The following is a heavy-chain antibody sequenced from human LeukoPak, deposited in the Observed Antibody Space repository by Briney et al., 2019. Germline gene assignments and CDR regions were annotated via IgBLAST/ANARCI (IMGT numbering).Heavy chain of an antibody. CDR2: ISSSSSYI. CDR1: GFTFSSYS. Sequence: GGSLRLSCAASGFTFSSYSMNWVRQAPGKGLEWVSSISSSSSYIYYADSVKGRFTISRDNAKNSLYLQMNSLRAEDTAVYYCARGIRAVLMPTPKLRKPFDYWGQGTLVTVSS. CDR3: ARGIRAVLMPTPKLRKPFDY. D-gene: IGHD3-16*01. V-gene: IGHV3-21*01. J-gene: IGHJ4*02.